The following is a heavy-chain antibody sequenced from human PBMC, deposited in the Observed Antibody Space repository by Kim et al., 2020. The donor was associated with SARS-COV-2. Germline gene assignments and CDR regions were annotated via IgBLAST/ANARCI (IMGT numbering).Heavy chain of an antibody. J-gene: IGHJ4*02. Sequence: GGSLRLSCAASGFTFSSYGMHWVRQAPGKGLEWVAVIWYDGSNKYYADSVKGRFTISRDNSKNTLYLQMNSLRDEDTAVYYCARGCRGDYCGKGGNFDYWGQGTLVTVSS. CDR1: GFTFSSYG. CDR2: IWYDGSNK. D-gene: IGHD4-17*01. CDR3: ARGCRGDYCGKGGNFDY. V-gene: IGHV3-33*01.